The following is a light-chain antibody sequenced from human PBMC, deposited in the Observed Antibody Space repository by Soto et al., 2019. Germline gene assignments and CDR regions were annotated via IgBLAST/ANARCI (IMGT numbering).Light chain of an antibody. CDR1: SGTIANNY. CDR3: QSYDSNNHVV. Sequence: NFMLTQPHSVSESPGKTVTISCTRSSGTIANNYVQLYQQRPGSAPTTVISEDHQRPSGVPDRFSGSIDSSSNSASLTISGLKTEDEADYYCQSYDSNNHVVFGGGTKLTVL. J-gene: IGLJ2*01. CDR2: EDH. V-gene: IGLV6-57*04.